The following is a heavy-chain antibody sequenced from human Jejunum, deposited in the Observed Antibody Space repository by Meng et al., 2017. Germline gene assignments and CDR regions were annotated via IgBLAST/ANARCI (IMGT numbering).Heavy chain of an antibody. CDR2: IWFDGSKT. CDR1: GFSFRSDG. CDR3: ARYRSGSSDY. D-gene: IGHD6-19*01. J-gene: IGHJ4*02. Sequence: QEPLGELGGGVVQHGTSLRLSCGAFGFSFRSDGMHWVRQAPGKGLEWVAVIWFDGSKTYYADSVKGRFTVSRDNSKNTLYLQMNSLRADDTAVYYCARYRSGSSDYWGPGTLVTVSS. V-gene: IGHV3-33*01.